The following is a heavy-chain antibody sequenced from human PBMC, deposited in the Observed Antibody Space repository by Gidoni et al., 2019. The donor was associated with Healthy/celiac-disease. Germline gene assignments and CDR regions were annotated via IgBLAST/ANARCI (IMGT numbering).Heavy chain of an antibody. CDR2: IIPILGIA. CDR3: AREVVATITVDGWFDP. CDR1: GGTFSSYA. D-gene: IGHD5-12*01. V-gene: IGHV1-69*04. J-gene: IGHJ5*02. Sequence: QVQLVQSGAEVKKPGSSVKVSCKASGGTFSSYAISWVRQAPGQGLEWMGRIIPILGIANYAQKFQGRVTITADKSTSTAYMELSSLRSEDTAVYYCAREVVATITVDGWFDPWGQGTLVTVSS.